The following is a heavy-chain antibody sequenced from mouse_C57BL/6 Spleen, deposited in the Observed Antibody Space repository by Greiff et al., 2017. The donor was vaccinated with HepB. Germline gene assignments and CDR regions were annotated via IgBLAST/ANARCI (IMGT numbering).Heavy chain of an antibody. CDR1: GFSLSTFGMG. J-gene: IGHJ4*01. CDR2: IWWDDDK. CDR3: ARIVSYGYDEGYAMDY. V-gene: IGHV8-8*01. Sequence: QVTLKESGPGILQPSQTLSLTCSFSGFSLSTFGMGVGWIRHPSGKGLEWLAHIWWDDDKYYNPALKSRLTISKDTSKNQVFLKIANVDTADTATYYCARIVSYGYDEGYAMDYWGQGTSVTVSS. D-gene: IGHD2-2*01.